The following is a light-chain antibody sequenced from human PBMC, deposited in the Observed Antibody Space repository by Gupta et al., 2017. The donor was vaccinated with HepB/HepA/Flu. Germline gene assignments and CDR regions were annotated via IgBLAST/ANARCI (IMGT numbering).Light chain of an antibody. CDR1: NIGSKS. Sequence: SFVLVQHPPLSLASGTPARTTVGGNNIGSKSVHWYQQKSGPTPVLVIQYDSYRPSGTPERFSGSHSGNTATLTISRVEAGDEAAYFCQVWDSNSDHPVFGTGTEVTVL. V-gene: IGLV3-21*04. J-gene: IGLJ1*01. CDR2: YDS. CDR3: QVWDSNSDHPV.